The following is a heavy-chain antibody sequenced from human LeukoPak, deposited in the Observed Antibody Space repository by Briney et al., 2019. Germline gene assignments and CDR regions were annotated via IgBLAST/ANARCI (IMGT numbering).Heavy chain of an antibody. J-gene: IGHJ6*03. CDR3: ARVVLRFSSNYYMDV. D-gene: IGHD3-3*01. CDR1: GGSISSHY. Sequence: SETLSLTCTVSGGSISSHYWSWIRQPPGKGLEWIGYIYYSGSTNYNPSFKSRVTISVDTSKNQFSLKLSSVTAADTAVYYCARVVLRFSSNYYMDVWGKGTTATVSS. V-gene: IGHV4-59*11. CDR2: IYYSGST.